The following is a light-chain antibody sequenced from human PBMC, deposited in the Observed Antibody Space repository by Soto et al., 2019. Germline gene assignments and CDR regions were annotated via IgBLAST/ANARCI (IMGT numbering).Light chain of an antibody. CDR3: VVWDDSLNGVV. J-gene: IGLJ2*01. Sequence: QSVLTQPPSASGTPGQRVIISCSGSNSNIGTNTVNWHQQLPGTAPKLLIYRNNQRPSGVPDRFSGSKSGTSASLAISGLQSEDEADYYCVVWDDSLNGVVFGGGTQLTVL. V-gene: IGLV1-44*01. CDR2: RNN. CDR1: NSNIGTNT.